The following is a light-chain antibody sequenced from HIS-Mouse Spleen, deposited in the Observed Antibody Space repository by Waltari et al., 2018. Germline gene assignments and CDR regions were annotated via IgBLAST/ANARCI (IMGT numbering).Light chain of an antibody. V-gene: IGLV2-11*01. J-gene: IGLJ3*02. CDR1: SSAFGGYNY. CDR2: DFS. Sequence: QSALTQPRSVSGSPGPSVPISCTGTSSAFGGYNYVSWYQQHPGKAPTLMIYDFSKRPSGVPDRFSGSKSGNTASLTISGLQAEDEADYYCCSYAGSYTYVFGGGTKLTVL. CDR3: CSYAGSYTYV.